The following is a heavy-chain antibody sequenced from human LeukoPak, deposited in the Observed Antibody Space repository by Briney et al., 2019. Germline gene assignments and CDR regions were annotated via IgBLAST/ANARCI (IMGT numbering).Heavy chain of an antibody. D-gene: IGHD2-2*01. J-gene: IGHJ5*02. CDR2: ISYDGSNK. V-gene: IGHV3-30*18. Sequence: GRSLRLSCAASGFSFSSYGMNWVRQAPGKGLEWVAVISYDGSNKYYADSVKGRFTISRDNSKNTLYLQMNSLRAEDTAVYYCAKDGIVEAYCSSNSCSYNWFDPWGQGTLVTVSS. CDR1: GFSFSSYG. CDR3: AKDGIVEAYCSSNSCSYNWFDP.